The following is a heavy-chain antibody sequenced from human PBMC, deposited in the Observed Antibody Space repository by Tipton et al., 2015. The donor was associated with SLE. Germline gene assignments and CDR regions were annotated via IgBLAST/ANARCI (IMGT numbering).Heavy chain of an antibody. CDR3: VRASFTTSRFDY. D-gene: IGHD1-14*01. Sequence: SLRLSCAASGFTFNTFWMTWVRQAPGKGLEWVANIKPDGTEKYYVDSVKGRFTISRDNAKNTLYLQMNSLRAEDTAVYFCVRASFTTSRFDYWGQGTLVTVSS. J-gene: IGHJ4*02. V-gene: IGHV3-7*04. CDR2: IKPDGTEK. CDR1: GFTFNTFW.